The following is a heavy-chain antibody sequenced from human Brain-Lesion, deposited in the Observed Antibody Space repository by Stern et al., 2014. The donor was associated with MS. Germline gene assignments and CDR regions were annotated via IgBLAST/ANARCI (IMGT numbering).Heavy chain of an antibody. Sequence: EVQLVESGGGLVQPGGSLRLSCAASGFTFSNYWMHWVRQAPVKGLVWVSRVNNDGRRTSYADSVKGRFTMSRDNAKNTLYLQMNSLRVEDTAIYYCARGERWFDSWGQGTLVTVSS. CDR3: ARGERWFDS. D-gene: IGHD3-10*01. J-gene: IGHJ5*01. V-gene: IGHV3-74*02. CDR2: VNNDGRRT. CDR1: GFTFSNYW.